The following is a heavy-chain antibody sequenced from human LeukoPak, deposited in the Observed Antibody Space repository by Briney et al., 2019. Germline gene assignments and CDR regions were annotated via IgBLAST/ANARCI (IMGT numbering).Heavy chain of an antibody. CDR3: AKHTIVGATTGYFDY. CDR1: GFTFSSYA. V-gene: IGHV3-23*01. Sequence: GGSLRLSCAASGFTFSSYAMSWVRQAPGKGLEWVSAISGSGGSTYHADSVKGRFTISRDNSKNTLYLQINSLRAEDTAVYYCAKHTIVGATTGYFDYWGQGTLVTVSS. D-gene: IGHD1-26*01. J-gene: IGHJ4*02. CDR2: ISGSGGST.